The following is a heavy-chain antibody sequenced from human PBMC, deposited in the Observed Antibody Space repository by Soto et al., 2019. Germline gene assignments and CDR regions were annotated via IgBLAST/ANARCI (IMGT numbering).Heavy chain of an antibody. Sequence: PGGSLRLSCAASGFTFSSYAMSWVRQAPGKGLEWVSAISGSGGSTYYADSVKGRFSISRDNSKNTLYLQMNSLRAEDTAVYYCAKDLPTNDYIIFLPWDYYYDVIYVWGQG. CDR1: GFTFSSYA. CDR2: ISGSGGST. V-gene: IGHV3-23*01. CDR3: AKDLPTNDYIIFLPWDYYYDVIYV. J-gene: IGHJ6*02. D-gene: IGHD4-4*01.